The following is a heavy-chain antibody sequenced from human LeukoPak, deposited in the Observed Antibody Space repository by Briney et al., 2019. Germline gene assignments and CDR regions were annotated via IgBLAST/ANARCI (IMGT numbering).Heavy chain of an antibody. Sequence: ASVKVSCKASGYTFTSYGISWVRQAPGQGLEWMGWISAYNGNTNYAQKLQGRVTMTTDTSTSTAYMELRSLRSDDTAVYYCARDLPGYCSSTSCPFDYWGQGTLVTVSS. CDR3: ARDLPGYCSSTSCPFDY. D-gene: IGHD2-2*01. J-gene: IGHJ4*02. V-gene: IGHV1-18*01. CDR2: ISAYNGNT. CDR1: GYTFTSYG.